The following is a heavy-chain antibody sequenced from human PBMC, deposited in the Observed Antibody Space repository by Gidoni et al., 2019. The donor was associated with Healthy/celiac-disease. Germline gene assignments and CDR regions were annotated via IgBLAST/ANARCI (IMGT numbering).Heavy chain of an antibody. CDR2: IAYDGSNK. V-gene: IGHV3-30-3*01. Sequence: QVPLAESGGVVVQPGRSLRPSCAASEFTFSSYAMHWVRLAPGKGLEWVAVIAYDGSNKYYADAVKGRFTISRDNSKNTLYLQMNSLRAEDTAVYYCARGPAKGVLMVYAPFDYWGQGTLVTVSS. CDR1: EFTFSSYA. D-gene: IGHD2-8*01. J-gene: IGHJ4*02. CDR3: ARGPAKGVLMVYAPFDY.